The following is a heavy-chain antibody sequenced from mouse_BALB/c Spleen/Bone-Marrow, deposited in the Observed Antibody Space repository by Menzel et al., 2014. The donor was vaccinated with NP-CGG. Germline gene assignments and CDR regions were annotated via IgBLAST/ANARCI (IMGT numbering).Heavy chain of an antibody. V-gene: IGHV1-9*01. D-gene: IGHD1-1*01. CDR3: ARWDTTAMDY. J-gene: IGHJ4*01. CDR1: GYTFSSYW. CDR2: ILPGRGST. Sequence: ESGAELMKPGASVKISCKATGYTFSSYWIEWVKQRPGHGLEWIGEILPGRGSTNYNEKFKGKATFTSDTSSNTAYMQLSSLTSEDSAVYYCARWDTTAMDYWGQGTSVTVSS.